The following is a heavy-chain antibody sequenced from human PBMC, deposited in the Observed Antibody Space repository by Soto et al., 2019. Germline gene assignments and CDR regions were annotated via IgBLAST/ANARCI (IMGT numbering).Heavy chain of an antibody. V-gene: IGHV3-30-3*01. Sequence: QVQLVESGGGVVQPGRSLRLSCAASGFTFSSYAMHWVRQAPGKGLEWVAVISYDGSNKYYADSVKGRFTISRDNSKNTLYLQMNSLRAEDTAVYYCARGRIAAAGGGYYYYYGMDVW. CDR1: GFTFSSYA. J-gene: IGHJ6*01. D-gene: IGHD6-13*01. CDR3: ARGRIAAAGGGYYYYYGMDV. CDR2: ISYDGSNK.